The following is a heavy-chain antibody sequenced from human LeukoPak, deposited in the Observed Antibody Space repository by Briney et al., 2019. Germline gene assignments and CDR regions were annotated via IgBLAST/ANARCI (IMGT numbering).Heavy chain of an antibody. V-gene: IGHV3-30*04. Sequence: GGSLRLSCAASRFTFSLYAMHWVRQAPGKGLEWVAVISYDGSNKYYTDSVKGRFTISRDNSKNTLYLQMNSLRPEDTAVYYCAREILAPGKTHDYWGQGTLVTVSS. J-gene: IGHJ4*02. CDR1: RFTFSLYA. CDR3: AREILAPGKTHDY. CDR2: ISYDGSNK.